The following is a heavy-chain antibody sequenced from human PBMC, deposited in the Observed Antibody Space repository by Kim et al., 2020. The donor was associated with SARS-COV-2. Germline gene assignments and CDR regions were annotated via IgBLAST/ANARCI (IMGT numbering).Heavy chain of an antibody. D-gene: IGHD3-22*01. J-gene: IGHJ4*02. V-gene: IGHV3-21*01. CDR1: GFTFSTYV. CDR3: ARERRDYSDSSDY. Sequence: GGSLRLSCAASGFTFSTYVMNWVRQAPGKGLEWVSSISSGGSYIYYADSMKGRFTISRDNSKNSLYLQMNSLRAEDTAVYYCARERRDYSDSSDYWGQGTLVTVSS. CDR2: ISSGGSYI.